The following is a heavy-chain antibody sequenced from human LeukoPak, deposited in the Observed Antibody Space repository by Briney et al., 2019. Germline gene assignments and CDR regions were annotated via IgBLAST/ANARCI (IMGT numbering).Heavy chain of an antibody. CDR3: AKDRSIGTYYTFDH. J-gene: IGHJ4*02. CDR2: ISGSGGST. CDR1: GFTFSSYA. V-gene: IGHV3-23*01. D-gene: IGHD1-26*01. Sequence: GGSLRLSCAASGFTFSSYAMSWVRQAPGKGLEWVSAISGSGGSTYYADSVKGRFTISRDNSKNTLYLQMSSLTAADTAVYYCAKDRSIGTYYTFDHWGQGTLVTVSS.